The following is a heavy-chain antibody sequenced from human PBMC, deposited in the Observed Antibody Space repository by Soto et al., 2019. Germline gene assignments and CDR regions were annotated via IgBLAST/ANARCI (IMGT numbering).Heavy chain of an antibody. D-gene: IGHD2-8*01. CDR1: GGTFSSYT. V-gene: IGHV1-69*02. J-gene: IGHJ4*02. CDR3: ARGVSSYYFDY. CDR2: IIPILGIA. Sequence: SVKVSCKASGGTFSSYTISWVRQAPGQGLEWMGRIIPILGIANYAQKFQGRVTITADKSTSTAYMELSSLRSEDTAVYYCARGVSSYYFDYWGQGTLVTVSS.